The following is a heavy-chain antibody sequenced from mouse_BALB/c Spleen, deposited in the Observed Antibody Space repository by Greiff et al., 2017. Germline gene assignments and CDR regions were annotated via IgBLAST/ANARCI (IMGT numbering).Heavy chain of an antibody. V-gene: IGHV5-6-3*01. CDR2: INSNGGST. Sequence: EVNVVESGGGLVQPGGSLKLSCAASGFTFSSYGMSWVRQTPDKRLELVATINSNGGSTYYPDSVKGRFIIYRDNAKNTLYLQMSSLKSEDTAMYYGARATTVVVYYYAMDYWGQGTSVTVSS. D-gene: IGHD1-1*01. CDR1: GFTFSSYG. CDR3: ARATTVVVYYYAMDY. J-gene: IGHJ4*01.